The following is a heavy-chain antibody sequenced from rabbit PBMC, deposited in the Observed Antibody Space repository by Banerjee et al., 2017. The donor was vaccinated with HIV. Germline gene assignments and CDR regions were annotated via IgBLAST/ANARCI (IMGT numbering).Heavy chain of an antibody. D-gene: IGHD4-2*01. Sequence: EESGGGLVQPEGSLTLTCTSSGFSFSSSYWICWVRQAPGKGLEWIGCINTISGDNVYATWAKGRFTISKASWTTVTLQMTSLTAADTASYFCARDFAGVIGWNFNLWGPGTLVTVS. J-gene: IGHJ4*01. CDR3: ARDFAGVIGWNFNL. CDR1: GFSFSSSYW. V-gene: IGHV1S45*01. CDR2: INTISGDN.